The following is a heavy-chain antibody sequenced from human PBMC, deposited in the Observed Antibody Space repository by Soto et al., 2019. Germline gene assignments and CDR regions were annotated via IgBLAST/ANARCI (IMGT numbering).Heavy chain of an antibody. CDR2: MNPNSGNT. V-gene: IGHV1-8*01. J-gene: IGHJ5*02. CDR3: ARGSVYSGSYYEYWFDP. CDR1: GYTFTSYD. Sequence: QVQLVQSGAEVKKPGASVKVSCKVSGYTFTSYDINWVRQATGQGLEWMGWMNPNSGNTGYAQKFQGRVTMTRNTSISTAYMELSSLRSEDTAVYYCARGSVYSGSYYEYWFDPWGQGTLVTVSS. D-gene: IGHD1-26*01.